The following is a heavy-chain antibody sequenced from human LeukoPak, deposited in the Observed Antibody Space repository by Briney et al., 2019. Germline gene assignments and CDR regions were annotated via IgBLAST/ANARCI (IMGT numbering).Heavy chain of an antibody. CDR1: GGTFSSYA. Sequence: GASVNVSCKASGGTFSSYAISWVRQAPGQGLEWMGGIIPIFGTANYAQKFQGRVTITADESTSTAYMELSSLRSEDTAVYYCARGGAAAGTYYYYYGMDVWGKGTTVTVSS. CDR3: ARGGAAAGTYYYYYGMDV. D-gene: IGHD6-13*01. J-gene: IGHJ6*04. CDR2: IIPIFGTA. V-gene: IGHV1-69*13.